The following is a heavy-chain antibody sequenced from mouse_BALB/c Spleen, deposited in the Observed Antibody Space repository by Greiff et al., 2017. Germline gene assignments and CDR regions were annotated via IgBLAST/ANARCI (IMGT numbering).Heavy chain of an antibody. J-gene: IGHJ3*01. CDR3: VRDNYGNPWFAY. Sequence: QVQLKESGPGLVAPSQSLSITCTVSGFSLTSYDISWIRQPPGKGLEWLGVIWTGGGTNYNSAFMSRLSISKDNSKSQVFLKMNSLQTDDTAIYYCVRDNYGNPWFAYWGQGTLVTVSA. D-gene: IGHD2-1*01. CDR2: IWTGGGT. V-gene: IGHV2-9-2*01. CDR1: GFSLTSYD.